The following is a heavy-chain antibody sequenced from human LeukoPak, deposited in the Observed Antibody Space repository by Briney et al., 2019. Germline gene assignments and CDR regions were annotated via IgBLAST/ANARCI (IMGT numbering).Heavy chain of an antibody. CDR2: IYPGASDT. V-gene: IGHV5-51*01. CDR3: ARRKDGVDV. J-gene: IGHJ6*02. Sequence: GASLKFSCKCSGSSFTSYWIAWVRQLPGKGLEWMGIIYPGASDTKYSPSFKGLLTISADRSISTAYLQGSSLKASDTVREYCARRKDGVDVWGQGTTVTVSS. CDR1: GSSFTSYW.